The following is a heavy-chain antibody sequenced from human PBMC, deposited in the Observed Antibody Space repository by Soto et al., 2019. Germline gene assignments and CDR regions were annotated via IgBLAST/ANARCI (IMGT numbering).Heavy chain of an antibody. CDR3: ARYRREAVAGYTLDN. CDR2: VYNSGST. D-gene: IGHD6-13*01. CDR1: GGSFSGYY. Sequence: SETLSLTCAVYGGSFSGYYWSWIRQPPGKGLEWIGYVYNSGSTNYNPSLKSRVTISEDTSKSQFSLKVNSMTAADTAVYYCARYRREAVAGYTLDNWGQGILVTVAS. J-gene: IGHJ4*02. V-gene: IGHV4-59*01.